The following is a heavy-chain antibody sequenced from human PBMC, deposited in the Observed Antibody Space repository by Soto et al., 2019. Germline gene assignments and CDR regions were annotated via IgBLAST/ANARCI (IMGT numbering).Heavy chain of an antibody. J-gene: IGHJ4*02. D-gene: IGHD7-27*01. V-gene: IGHV4-59*11. CDR3: TRANWYSEY. CDR2: IYYNGNT. Sequence: VQLQGSGPGLVKPSETLSLTCTVSGGSISNHYWSWIRQPPGKGLEWIGYIYYNGNTNYNPSLKSRVTMSVDTSKNQISLKLSSVTAADTAVYYCTRANWYSEYWGQGTLVTVSS. CDR1: GGSISNHY.